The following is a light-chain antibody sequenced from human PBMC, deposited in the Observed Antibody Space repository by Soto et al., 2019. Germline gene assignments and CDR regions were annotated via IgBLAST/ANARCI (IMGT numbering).Light chain of an antibody. CDR1: SSDVGGHNY. V-gene: IGLV2-14*01. CDR3: ISYTSSTTYV. Sequence: QSVLTQPASVSGSPGRSITMSCTGTSSDVGGHNYVSWYQQHPGKAPKLMIYGVTNRPSGVSNRFSGSKSGNTASLTISGLQAEDEADYYCISYTSSTTYVFGTGTKVTVL. CDR2: GVT. J-gene: IGLJ1*01.